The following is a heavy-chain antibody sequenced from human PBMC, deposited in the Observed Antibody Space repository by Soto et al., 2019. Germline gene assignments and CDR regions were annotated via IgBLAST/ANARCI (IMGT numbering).Heavy chain of an antibody. Sequence: TLVNPTQTLTLTCTFSGFSLSTSGMCVSWIRQPPGKALEWLALIDWDDDKYYSTSLKTRLTISKDTSKNQVVLTMTNMDPVDTATYYCARMNYDFWRDFSYGMDVWGQGTTVTVSS. J-gene: IGHJ6*02. CDR1: GFSLSTSGMC. CDR3: ARMNYDFWRDFSYGMDV. V-gene: IGHV2-70*01. D-gene: IGHD3-3*01. CDR2: IDWDDDK.